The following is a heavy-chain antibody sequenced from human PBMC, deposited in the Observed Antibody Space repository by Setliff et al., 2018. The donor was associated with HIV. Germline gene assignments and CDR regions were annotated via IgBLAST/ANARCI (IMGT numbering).Heavy chain of an antibody. V-gene: IGHV4-31*02. CDR3: ARVPPLKAFGGVISLYYFDY. D-gene: IGHD3-16*02. CDR2: IYYSGST. J-gene: IGHJ4*02. Sequence: WVRQEPGKGLEWIGYIYYSGSTYYNPSLKSRVTISVDTSKNQFSLKLSSVTAADTAVYYCARVPPLKAFGGVISLYYFDYWGQGTLVTVSS.